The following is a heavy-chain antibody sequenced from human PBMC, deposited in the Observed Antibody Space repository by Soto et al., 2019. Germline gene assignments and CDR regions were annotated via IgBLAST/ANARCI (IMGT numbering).Heavy chain of an antibody. CDR2: IWYDGSNK. CDR3: AREGSPSYYYGMDV. Sequence: QVQLVESGGGVVQPGRSLRLSCAASGFTFSSYGMHWVRQAPGKGLEWVAVIWYDGSNKYYADSVKGRFTISRDNSKNTLYLQMNSLRAEDTAVYYCAREGSPSYYYGMDVWGQGTTVTVSS. CDR1: GFTFSSYG. J-gene: IGHJ6*02. V-gene: IGHV3-33*01.